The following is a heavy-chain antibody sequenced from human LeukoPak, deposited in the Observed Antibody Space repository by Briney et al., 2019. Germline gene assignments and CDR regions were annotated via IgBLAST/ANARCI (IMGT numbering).Heavy chain of an antibody. CDR1: GFTFSNYW. D-gene: IGHD2-2*01. V-gene: IGHV3-7*01. J-gene: IGHJ6*03. CDR2: IGQDGSGK. Sequence: PGGSLRLSCVATGFTFSNYWMSWVRQAPGKGLEWVANIGQDGSGKYYVDSVKGRFTISRDNAKNSLYLQMNSLRGEDTAVYYCARDRGPYCNGTSCFGWGYYYYLDVWGKGTTVTVSS. CDR3: ARDRGPYCNGTSCFGWGYYYYLDV.